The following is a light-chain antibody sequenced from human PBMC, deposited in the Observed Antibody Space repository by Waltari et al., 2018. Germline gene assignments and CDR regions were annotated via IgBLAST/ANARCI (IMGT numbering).Light chain of an antibody. Sequence: DIQMTHSPSSLSVSVVDRFTITCRASQSNSNYLNCYQQRPGKAPKVLIYAASSLQSGVPSRFSGSGSGTDFTLTISSLQPEDFATYYCQQSNSNPYTFGRGTKLEIK. J-gene: IGKJ2*01. CDR3: QQSNSNPYT. CDR1: QSNSNY. V-gene: IGKV1-39*01. CDR2: AAS.